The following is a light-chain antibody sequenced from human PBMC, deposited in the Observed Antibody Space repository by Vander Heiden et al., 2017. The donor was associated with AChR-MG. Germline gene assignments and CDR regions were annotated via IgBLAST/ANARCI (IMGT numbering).Light chain of an antibody. J-gene: IGKJ5*01. CDR3: QQYNNWPPIT. V-gene: IGKV3-15*01. CDR1: QSVSTN. CDR2: GAY. Sequence: IVMPQSPATLSVSPGERAILSCRASQSVSTNFAWYQQKPGQEPRLLIFGAYTRATGIPARLSGGGSGREFTLTISSLQSEDFAVYYCQQYNNWPPITFGQGTRLEIK.